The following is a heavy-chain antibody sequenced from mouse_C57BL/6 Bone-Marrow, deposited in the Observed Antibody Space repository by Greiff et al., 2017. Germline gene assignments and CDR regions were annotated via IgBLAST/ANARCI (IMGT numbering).Heavy chain of an antibody. Sequence: QVQLQQSGAELVRPGTSVTVSCKASGYAFTNYLLEWVKQRPGQGLEWIGVINPGSGGTTYNEKFKGKATLTADKSSSTAYMQLSSLTSEDSAVYVCARYYDLDYWGQGTTLTVSS. D-gene: IGHD2-4*01. J-gene: IGHJ2*01. V-gene: IGHV1-54*01. CDR2: INPGSGGT. CDR3: ARYYDLDY. CDR1: GYAFTNYL.